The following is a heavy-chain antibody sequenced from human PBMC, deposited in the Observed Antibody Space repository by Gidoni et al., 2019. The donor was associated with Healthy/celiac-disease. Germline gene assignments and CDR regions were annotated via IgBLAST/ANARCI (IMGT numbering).Heavy chain of an antibody. D-gene: IGHD3-10*01. CDR2: INPNSGGT. V-gene: IGHV1-2*02. CDR1: GYTFTGYY. CDR3: ARVQATYGSGTIPLRY. J-gene: IGHJ4*02. Sequence: QVQLVQSGAEVKKPGASVKVSCKASGYTFTGYYMHWVRQAPGQGLEWMGWINPNSGGTNYAQKFQGRVTMTRDTSISTAYMELSRLRSDDTAVYYCARVQATYGSGTIPLRYWGQGTLVTVSS.